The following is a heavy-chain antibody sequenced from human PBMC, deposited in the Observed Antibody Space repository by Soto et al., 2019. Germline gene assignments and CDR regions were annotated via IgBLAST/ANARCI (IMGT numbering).Heavy chain of an antibody. CDR2: ISYDGSDI. CDR1: GFMFRTYA. J-gene: IGHJ5*02. V-gene: IGHV3-30-3*01. Sequence: QVQLVESGGGVVQPGRSLRLSCAASGFMFRTYAMHWVRQAPGKGLEWVAVISYDGSDIYYGDSGKGRFTISRDNSRNTLYLEMNSLQTEDTAVFYCARDQGRTVTRGDWFDPWGQGTLVTVSS. CDR3: ARDQGRTVTRGDWFDP. D-gene: IGHD6-19*01.